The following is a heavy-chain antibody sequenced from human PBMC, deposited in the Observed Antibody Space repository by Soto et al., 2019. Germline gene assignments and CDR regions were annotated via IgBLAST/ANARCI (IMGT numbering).Heavy chain of an antibody. CDR2: IRSKAYGGTT. D-gene: IGHD3-16*01. Sequence: GGSLRLSCTASGFTFGDYAMSWFRQAPGKGLEWVGLIRSKAYGGTTEYAASVKGRFIISRDDSKSIAYLQMNSLKTEDTAVYYCTRDNGMITFGGVIPFDYWGQGTLVTVSS. J-gene: IGHJ4*02. CDR1: GFTFGDYA. V-gene: IGHV3-49*03. CDR3: TRDNGMITFGGVIPFDY.